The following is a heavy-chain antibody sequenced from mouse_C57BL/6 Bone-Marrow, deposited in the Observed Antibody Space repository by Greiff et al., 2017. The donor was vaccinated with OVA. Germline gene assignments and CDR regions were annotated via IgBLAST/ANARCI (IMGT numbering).Heavy chain of an antibody. J-gene: IGHJ3*01. D-gene: IGHD1-1*01. CDR2: IYPRSGNT. CDR3: ARRGYGRFAY. CDR1: GYTFTSYG. V-gene: IGHV1-81*01. Sequence: QVQLQQSGAELARPGASVKLSCKASGYTFTSYGISWVKQRTGQGLEWIGEIYPRSGNTYYNEKFKGKATLTADKSSSTAYMELRSLTSEDSAVYFCARRGYGRFAYWGQGTLVTVSA.